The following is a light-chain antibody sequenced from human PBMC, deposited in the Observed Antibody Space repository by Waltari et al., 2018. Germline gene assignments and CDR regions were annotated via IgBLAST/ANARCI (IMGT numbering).Light chain of an antibody. V-gene: IGKV1-33*01. J-gene: IGKJ2*01. CDR1: QDISYY. Sequence: DIQMTQSPSLLSASVVDRVTITCQASQDISYYLNWYQQNTGKAPKLLIYDASTLETGVPSRFSGSGSGTDFTFTISSLQPEDIATYYCQQYDNLPRSFGQGTKLEIK. CDR3: QQYDNLPRS. CDR2: DAS.